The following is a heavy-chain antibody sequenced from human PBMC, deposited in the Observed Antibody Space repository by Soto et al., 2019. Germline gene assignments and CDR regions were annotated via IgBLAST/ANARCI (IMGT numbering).Heavy chain of an antibody. CDR2: IYYSGST. Sequence: PSETLSLTCTVSGGSISSSSYYWGWIRQPPGKGLEWIGSIYYSGSTYYNPSLKSRVTISVDTSKNQFSLKLSSVTAADTAVYYCARYYDDSSGYYYERYFDYWGQGTLVTVSS. CDR3: ARYYDDSSGYYYERYFDY. D-gene: IGHD3-22*01. J-gene: IGHJ4*02. V-gene: IGHV4-39*01. CDR1: GGSISSSSYY.